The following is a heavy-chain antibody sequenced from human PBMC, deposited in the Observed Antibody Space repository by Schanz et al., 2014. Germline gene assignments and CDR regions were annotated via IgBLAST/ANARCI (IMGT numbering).Heavy chain of an antibody. CDR2: ISSSSSTR. CDR3: ARGGSGSHYRLDY. CDR1: GFTLSSYG. V-gene: IGHV3-48*01. D-gene: IGHD1-26*01. J-gene: IGHJ4*02. Sequence: VRLVESGGGVVQPGRSLRLSCAASGFTLSSYGMHWVRQAPGKGLEWVSYISSSSSTRYYADSVKGRFTISRDNAKNSLFLQMNSLRAEDTGLYFCARGGSGSHYRLDYWGQGTLVTVSS.